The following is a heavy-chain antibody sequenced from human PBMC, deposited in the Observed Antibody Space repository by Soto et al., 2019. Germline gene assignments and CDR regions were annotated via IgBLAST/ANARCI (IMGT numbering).Heavy chain of an antibody. CDR2: ISAYNGST. J-gene: IGHJ4*02. V-gene: IGHV1-18*04. Sequence: ASVKVSCKASGYTFTSYGISWVRQAPGQGLEWMGWISAYNGSTNYAQKLQGRVTMTTDTSTSTAYMELRSLRSDDTAVYYCARDRQQLVRRAFDYWGQGTLVTVSS. CDR1: GYTFTSYG. D-gene: IGHD6-13*01. CDR3: ARDRQQLVRRAFDY.